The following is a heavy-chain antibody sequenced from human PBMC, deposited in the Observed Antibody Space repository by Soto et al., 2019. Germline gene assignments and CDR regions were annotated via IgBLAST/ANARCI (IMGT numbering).Heavy chain of an antibody. J-gene: IGHJ3*02. V-gene: IGHV3-30-3*01. CDR3: ARVLLVRVVGAFGI. Sequence: QVQLVESGGGVVQPGRSLRLSCAASGFTFSSYAMHWVRQAPGKGLEWVAVISYDGSNKYYADSVKGRFTISRDNSKNTLYLQMNSLRAEDTAVYYCARVLLVRVVGAFGIWGQGTMVTVSS. D-gene: IGHD6-6*01. CDR2: ISYDGSNK. CDR1: GFTFSSYA.